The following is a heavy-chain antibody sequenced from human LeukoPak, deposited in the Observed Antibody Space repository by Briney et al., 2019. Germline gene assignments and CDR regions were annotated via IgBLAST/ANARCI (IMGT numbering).Heavy chain of an antibody. CDR3: ARYIVSYPHDAFDI. CDR2: IFYSGST. V-gene: IGHV4-59*01. Sequence: PSETLSLTCIVSGVSISSYYWSWIRQPAGKGLEWIGNIFYSGSTYYSPSLKSRVTISLDTSRNQFSLKLTSVTAADTAFYYCARYIVSYPHDAFDIWGQGTMVTVSS. J-gene: IGHJ3*02. D-gene: IGHD1-26*01. CDR1: GVSISSYY.